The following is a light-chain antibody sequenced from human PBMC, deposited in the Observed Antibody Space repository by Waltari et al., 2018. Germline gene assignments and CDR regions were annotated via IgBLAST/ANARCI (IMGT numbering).Light chain of an antibody. CDR3: QQYNRWPPLT. Sequence: EVVMTQSPATLSVSPGERATLSCRASQSIATDLAWYQHKPGQATRLPIYHASTRATAIPTRFRGSGSGTDFTLTISGLQSEDSAVYYCQQYNRWPPLTFGGGTKVEI. CDR2: HAS. V-gene: IGKV3D-15*01. J-gene: IGKJ4*01. CDR1: QSIATD.